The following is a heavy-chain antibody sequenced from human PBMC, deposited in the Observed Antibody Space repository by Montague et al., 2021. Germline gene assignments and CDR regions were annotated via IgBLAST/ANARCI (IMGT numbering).Heavy chain of an antibody. Sequence: SDTLSLIRTVSRSLINSDYYWGWIRQPPGKGLAWMGSVSHGGRTYYNPSLKSRVTISVDTSNNHFSLKLSSVTAADTAMHYCARERDRYYYMDIWGKGTTITVSS. V-gene: IGHV4-38-2*02. CDR1: RSLINSDYY. CDR2: VSHGGRT. J-gene: IGHJ6*03. CDR3: ARERDRYYYMDI.